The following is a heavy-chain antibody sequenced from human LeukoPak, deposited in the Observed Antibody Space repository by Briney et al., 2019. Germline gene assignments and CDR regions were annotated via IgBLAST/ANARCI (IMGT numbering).Heavy chain of an antibody. CDR1: GFSLSGYW. CDR2: NNGDGSTT. CDR3: ARDPRNVGLAP. J-gene: IGHJ5*02. Sequence: GGSLRLSCVASGFSLSGYWVYWVRQAPGKGLMYISRNNGDGSTTNYADVVKGRFTMSRDNVKNTLYLQMNSLRVEDTAVYYCARDPRNVGLAPWGQGTLVTVSS. D-gene: IGHD2-15*01. V-gene: IGHV3-74*01.